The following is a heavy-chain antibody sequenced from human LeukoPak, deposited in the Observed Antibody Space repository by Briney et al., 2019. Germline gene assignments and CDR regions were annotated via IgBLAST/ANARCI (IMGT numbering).Heavy chain of an antibody. J-gene: IGHJ4*02. Sequence: ASVTVSCKASGYTFTGYYMHWVRQAPGQGLEWMGRINPNSGGTNYAQKFQGRVTMPRDTSISTAYMELSRLRSDDTAVYYCARETTVAGKAYFDYWGQGTLVTVSS. CDR1: GYTFTGYY. V-gene: IGHV1-2*06. D-gene: IGHD6-19*01. CDR3: ARETTVAGKAYFDY. CDR2: INPNSGGT.